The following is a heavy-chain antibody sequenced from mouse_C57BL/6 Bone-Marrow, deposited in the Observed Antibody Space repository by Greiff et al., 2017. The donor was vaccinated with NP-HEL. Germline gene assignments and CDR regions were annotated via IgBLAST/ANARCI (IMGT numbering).Heavy chain of an antibody. Sequence: VQLQQSGPELVKPGASVKISCKASGYTFTDYYMNWVKQSHGKSLEWIGDINPNNGGTSYNQKFKGKATLTVDKSSSTAYMELRSLTSEDSAVYYCASRLRPWYFDVWGTGTTVTVSS. CDR1: GYTFTDYY. CDR2: INPNNGGT. V-gene: IGHV1-26*01. D-gene: IGHD2-4*01. CDR3: ASRLRPWYFDV. J-gene: IGHJ1*03.